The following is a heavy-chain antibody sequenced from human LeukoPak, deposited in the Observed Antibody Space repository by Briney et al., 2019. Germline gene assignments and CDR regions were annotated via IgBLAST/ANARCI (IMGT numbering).Heavy chain of an antibody. CDR3: TTDVPYQGFGEFDY. V-gene: IGHV3-15*01. CDR2: LKSKADGATT. CDR1: GFTFSNYW. J-gene: IGHJ4*02. Sequence: GGSLRLSCVVSGFTFSNYWMSWVRQAPGKGLEWVGLLKSKADGATTDYASPVKGRFTISRDDPKNTLYLQMNSLKTEDTAVYYCTTDVPYQGFGEFDYWGQGTLVTVSS. D-gene: IGHD3-10*01.